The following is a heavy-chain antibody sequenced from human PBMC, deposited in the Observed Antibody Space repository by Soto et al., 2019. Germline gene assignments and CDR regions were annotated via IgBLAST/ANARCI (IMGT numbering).Heavy chain of an antibody. CDR2: ISSSSSTI. D-gene: IGHD3-22*01. CDR3: AREPRYYYDSSGYLNWFDP. J-gene: IGHJ5*02. Sequence: GSLRLSCAASGFTFRSYVIHRVRQAPGEGLEWVSYISSSSSTIYYADSVKGRFTISRDTAKNSLYLQMNSLRDEDTAVYYCAREPRYYYDSSGYLNWFDPWGQGTLVTVSS. V-gene: IGHV3-48*02. CDR1: GFTFRSYV.